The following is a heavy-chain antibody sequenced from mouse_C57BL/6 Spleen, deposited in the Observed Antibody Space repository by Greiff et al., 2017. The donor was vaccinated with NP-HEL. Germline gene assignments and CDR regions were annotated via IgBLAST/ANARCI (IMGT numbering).Heavy chain of an antibody. CDR1: GFTFSSYT. Sequence: EVKLMESGGGLVKPGGSLKLSCAASGFTFSSYTMSWVRQTPEKRLEWVATISGGGGNTYYPDSVKGRVTISRDNAKNTLYLQMSSLRSEDTALYYWAREGGGYDGYAMDYWGQGTSGTVSS. D-gene: IGHD2-2*01. CDR2: ISGGGGNT. V-gene: IGHV5-9*01. J-gene: IGHJ4*01. CDR3: AREGGGYDGYAMDY.